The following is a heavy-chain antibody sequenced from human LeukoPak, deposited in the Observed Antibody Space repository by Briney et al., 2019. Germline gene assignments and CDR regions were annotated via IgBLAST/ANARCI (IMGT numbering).Heavy chain of an antibody. CDR3: LVTTRSRGFDY. CDR1: GFTFSTSS. V-gene: IGHV3-21*01. J-gene: IGHJ4*02. Sequence: GGSLRLSCAASGFTFSTSSLNWVRQAPGKGLEWVSSISSSRSYIYYADPVKGRFTISRDNAKNSVYLQMSSLRAEDTAVYYCLVTTRSRGFDYWGQGTLVTVSS. CDR2: ISSSRSYI. D-gene: IGHD1/OR15-1a*01.